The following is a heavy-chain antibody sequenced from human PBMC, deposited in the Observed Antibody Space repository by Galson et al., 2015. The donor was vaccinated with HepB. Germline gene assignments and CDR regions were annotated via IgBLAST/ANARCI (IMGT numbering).Heavy chain of an antibody. CDR3: AREGVNRAAFDI. J-gene: IGHJ3*02. CDR1: GYTFTDYY. CDR2: INPDSGGI. V-gene: IGHV1-2*02. Sequence: SVKVSCKASGYTFTDYYMHWVRQAPGQGLEWMGWINPDSGGINYAQKFQGRVTMTRDTSISTAYMELSGLRSDDTAVYYCAREGVNRAAFDIWGQGTMVTVSS. D-gene: IGHD2/OR15-2a*01.